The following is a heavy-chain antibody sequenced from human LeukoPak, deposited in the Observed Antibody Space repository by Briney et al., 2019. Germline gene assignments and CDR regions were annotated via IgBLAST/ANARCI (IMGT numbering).Heavy chain of an antibody. CDR2: TYYRPKWYN. V-gene: IGHV6-1*01. Sequence: SQTLSLTCAISGDSVSSNSAAWNWIRQSPSRGLEWLGRTYYRPKWYNDYAVSVKSRITINPDTSKNQFSLQLNSVTPEDTAVYYCARQQQNIAAAGSKAYAFDIWGQGTMVTVSS. CDR1: GDSVSSNSAA. J-gene: IGHJ3*02. CDR3: ARQQQNIAAAGSKAYAFDI. D-gene: IGHD6-13*01.